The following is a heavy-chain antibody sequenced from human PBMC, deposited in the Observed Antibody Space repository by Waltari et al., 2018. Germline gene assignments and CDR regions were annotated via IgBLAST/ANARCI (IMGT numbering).Heavy chain of an antibody. D-gene: IGHD2-2*01. J-gene: IGHJ4*02. CDR2: SIPILGTA. CDR1: GFTSSSYA. CDR3: AFHKSQYRLSRISPYYFDY. Sequence: QVQLVKSGAEVKKPGSSVKVSCKASGFTSSSYALSWVRQAPDQGLEWMGGSIPILGTANYAQKFQGRVTITADKSTSTAYMELSSLRSEDTAVYYCAFHKSQYRLSRISPYYFDYWGQGTLVTVSS. V-gene: IGHV1-69*14.